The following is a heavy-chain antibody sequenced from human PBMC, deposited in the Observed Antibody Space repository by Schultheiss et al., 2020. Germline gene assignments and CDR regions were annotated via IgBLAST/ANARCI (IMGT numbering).Heavy chain of an antibody. CDR3: ASLDSSGWYEVGWFDP. CDR2: IYYTGST. CDR1: GGSISSYY. D-gene: IGHD6-19*01. Sequence: GSLRLSCTVSGGSISSYYWSWIRQPPGKGLEWIGYIYYTGSTDYNPSLKSRVTISVDTSKHQFSLKLSSVTAADTAVYYCASLDSSGWYEVGWFDPWGQGTLVTVSS. J-gene: IGHJ5*02. V-gene: IGHV4-59*08.